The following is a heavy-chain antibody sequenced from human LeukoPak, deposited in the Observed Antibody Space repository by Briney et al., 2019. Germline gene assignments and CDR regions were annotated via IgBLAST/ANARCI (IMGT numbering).Heavy chain of an antibody. J-gene: IGHJ4*02. CDR3: ARLYTSGWHVDY. D-gene: IGHD6-19*01. CDR2: IYYSGST. V-gene: IGHV4-39*01. CDR1: GGSIYSSSYY. Sequence: SGTLSLTCTVSGGSIYSSSYYWGWIRQPPGKGLEWIGSIYYSGSTYYNPSLKSRVTISGDTSKNQFSLELSSVTAADAAVYYCARLYTSGWHVDYWGQGTLVTVSS.